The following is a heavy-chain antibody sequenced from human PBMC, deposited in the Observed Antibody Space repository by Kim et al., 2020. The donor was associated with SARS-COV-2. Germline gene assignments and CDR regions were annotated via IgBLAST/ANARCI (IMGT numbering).Heavy chain of an antibody. J-gene: IGHJ4*02. CDR3: ARVRAVAYY. D-gene: IGHD6-19*01. Sequence: GGTTYNPSLKRRVTISVDTSKNQFSLKLSSVTAADTAVYYCARVRAVAYYWGQGTLVTVSS. CDR2: GGT. V-gene: IGHV4-34*01.